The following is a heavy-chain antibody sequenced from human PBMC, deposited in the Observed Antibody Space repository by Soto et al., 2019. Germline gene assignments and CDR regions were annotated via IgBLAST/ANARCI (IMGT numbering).Heavy chain of an antibody. V-gene: IGHV1-69*01. CDR2: IIPSFGTA. J-gene: IGHJ5*02. CDR1: GGTFSSYA. D-gene: IGHD3-10*01. Sequence: QVQLVQSGAEVKKPGSSVKVSCKASGGTFSSYAISWVRQAPGQGLEWMGGIIPSFGTANYAPKFQGRVTITADEATSTADMELSSLRSEDTAVYYCAAPDYYYGSGSSWGQGTLVTVSS. CDR3: AAPDYYYGSGSS.